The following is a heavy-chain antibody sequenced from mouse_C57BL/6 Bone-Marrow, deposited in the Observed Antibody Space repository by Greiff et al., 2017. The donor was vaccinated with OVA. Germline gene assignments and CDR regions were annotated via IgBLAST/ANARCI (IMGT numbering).Heavy chain of an antibody. CDR3: AREGGNGYPYYYAMDY. J-gene: IGHJ4*01. Sequence: VQLQQPGAELVKPGASVKLSCKASGYTFTSYWMQWVKQRPGQGLEWIGKIDPADSYTNYNQKFKGKATLTVDTSSSTAYMQRSSLKSEDSAVYDCAREGGNGYPYYYAMDYWGQGTSVTVSS. CDR2: IDPADSYT. CDR1: GYTFTSYW. D-gene: IGHD2-2*01. V-gene: IGHV1-50*01.